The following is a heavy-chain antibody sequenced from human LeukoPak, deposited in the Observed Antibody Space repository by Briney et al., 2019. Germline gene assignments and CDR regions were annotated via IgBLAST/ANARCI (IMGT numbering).Heavy chain of an antibody. CDR3: ARARGDIVVVPAAIWFDP. D-gene: IGHD2-2*01. CDR1: GYTFTGYY. V-gene: IGHV1-2*02. Sequence: ASVKASCKASGYTFTGYYMHWVRQAPGQGLEWMGWIKPNNGGTNYAQKFQGRATMTRDTSISTAYMELSRLRSDDTAVYYCARARGDIVVVPAAIWFDPWGQGTLVTVSS. CDR2: IKPNNGGT. J-gene: IGHJ5*02.